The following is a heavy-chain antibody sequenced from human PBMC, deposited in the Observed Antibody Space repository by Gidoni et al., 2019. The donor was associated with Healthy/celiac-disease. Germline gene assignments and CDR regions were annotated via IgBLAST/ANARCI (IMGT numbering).Heavy chain of an antibody. CDR3: ARPSLGGDGYVIHSYFDY. V-gene: IGHV4-39*01. J-gene: IGHJ4*02. Sequence: QLQLQESGPGLVKPSATLSRTCPVSGCSISSSSYYWGWIRQPPGKGLEWIGSIYYSWSTYYNPSLKSRVTISVDTSKNQFSRKLSSVTAADTAVYYCARPSLGGDGYVIHSYFDYWGQGTLVTVSA. D-gene: IGHD5-12*01. CDR2: IYYSWST. CDR1: GCSISSSSYY.